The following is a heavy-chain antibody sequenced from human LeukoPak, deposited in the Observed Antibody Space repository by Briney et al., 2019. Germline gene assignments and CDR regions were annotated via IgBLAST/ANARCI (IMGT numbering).Heavy chain of an antibody. Sequence: PGASLRLSCAASGFTFSSYAMSWVRQAPGKGLEWVSAISGSGGSTYYADSVKGRFTISRDNSKNTLYLQMNSLRAEDTAVYYCAKGSTKGGSYGYGYWSQGTLATVS. CDR1: GFTFSSYA. J-gene: IGHJ4*02. CDR3: AKGSTKGGSYGYGY. D-gene: IGHD5-18*01. V-gene: IGHV3-23*01. CDR2: ISGSGGST.